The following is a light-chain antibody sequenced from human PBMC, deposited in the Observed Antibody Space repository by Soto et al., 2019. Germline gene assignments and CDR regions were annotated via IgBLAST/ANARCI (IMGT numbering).Light chain of an antibody. V-gene: IGLV1-40*01. CDR2: GNS. CDR1: SSNIGAGYD. J-gene: IGLJ3*02. Sequence: QLVLTQPPSVSGAPGQRVTISCTGSSSNIGAGYDVHWYQQLPGTAPKLLIYGNSNRPSGVPDRFSGSKSGTSASLAITGLQAEDEADYYCQSYDSSLSDPWVFGGGTQLTVL. CDR3: QSYDSSLSDPWV.